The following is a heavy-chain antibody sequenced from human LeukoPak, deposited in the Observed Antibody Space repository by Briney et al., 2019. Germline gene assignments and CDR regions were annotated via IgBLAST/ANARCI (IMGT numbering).Heavy chain of an antibody. CDR2: INAGNGNT. CDR1: GYTFTSYA. J-gene: IGHJ5*02. Sequence: ASVKVSCKASGYTFTSYAMHWVRQAPGERLEWKGWINAGNGNTKYSQKFQGRVTITRDTSASTAYMELSSLRSEDTAVYYCARSLLLRFFNWFDPWGQGTLVTVSS. V-gene: IGHV1-3*01. D-gene: IGHD3-3*01. CDR3: ARSLLLRFFNWFDP.